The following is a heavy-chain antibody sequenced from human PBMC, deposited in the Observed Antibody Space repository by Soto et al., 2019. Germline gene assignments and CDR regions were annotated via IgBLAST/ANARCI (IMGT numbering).Heavy chain of an antibody. V-gene: IGHV4-30-4*01. J-gene: IGHJ4*02. D-gene: IGHD1-7*01. CDR3: ARAPPYNWNYGFDY. CDR2: IYYSGST. CDR1: GGSISSGDYY. Sequence: SETLSLTCTVSGGSISSGDYYWSWIRQPPGKGLEWIGYIYYSGSTYYNPSLKSRVTISVDTSKNQFSLKLSSVTAADTAVYYCARAPPYNWNYGFDYWGQGTLVTVSS.